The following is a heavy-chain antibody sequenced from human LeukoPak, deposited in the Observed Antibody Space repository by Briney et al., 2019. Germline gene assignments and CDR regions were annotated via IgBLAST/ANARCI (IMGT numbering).Heavy chain of an antibody. D-gene: IGHD2-2*01. V-gene: IGHV1-69*05. CDR1: GGTFSSYA. J-gene: IGHJ3*02. CDR2: IIHIFGTA. CDR3: ASLRYCSSTSCWLGAFDI. Sequence: ASVKVSCKASGGTFSSYAISWVRQAPGQGLEWMGGIIHIFGTANYAQKFQGRVTITTDESTSTAYMELSSLRSEDTAVYYCASLRYCSSTSCWLGAFDIWGQGTMVTLSS.